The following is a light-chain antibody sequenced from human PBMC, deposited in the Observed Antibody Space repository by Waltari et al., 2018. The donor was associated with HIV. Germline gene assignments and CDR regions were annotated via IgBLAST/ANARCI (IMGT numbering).Light chain of an antibody. CDR2: QDT. CDR3: QAWDSSTVV. V-gene: IGLV3-1*01. CDR1: KLGDKY. Sequence: SITSSGDKLGDKYACWYQQKPGQSPVLVIYQDTKRPSGIPERFSGSNSGNTATLTISGTQTLDEADYYCQAWDSSTVVFGGGTKLTVL. J-gene: IGLJ2*01.